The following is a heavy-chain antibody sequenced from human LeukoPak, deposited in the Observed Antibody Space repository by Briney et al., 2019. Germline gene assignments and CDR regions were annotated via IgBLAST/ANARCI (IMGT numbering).Heavy chain of an antibody. Sequence: PSETLSLTCTVSGGSISSTNYYWGWIRQPPGKGLEWIGSIYYSGSTYYNPSLKSRVTISVDTSKNQFSLKLNSVTAADTAVYYCARDPLIGVVVTHRPDVWGKGTTVTISS. CDR3: ARDPLIGVVVTHRPDV. CDR2: IYYSGST. J-gene: IGHJ6*04. D-gene: IGHD2-21*02. CDR1: GGSISSTNYY. V-gene: IGHV4-39*07.